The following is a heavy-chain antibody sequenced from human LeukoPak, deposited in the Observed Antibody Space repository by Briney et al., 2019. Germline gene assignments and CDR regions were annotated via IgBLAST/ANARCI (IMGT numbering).Heavy chain of an antibody. V-gene: IGHV4-30-4*01. CDR3: ARGFIAASYYFDY. D-gene: IGHD6-6*01. CDR2: IYYSGST. J-gene: IGHJ4*02. Sequence: PSETLSLTCTVSGGSISSGDYSWSWIRQPPGKGLEWIGYIYYSGSTYYNPSLKSRVTISVDTSKNQFSLTLSSVTAADTAVYYCARGFIAASYYFDYWGQGTLVTVSS. CDR1: GGSISSGDYS.